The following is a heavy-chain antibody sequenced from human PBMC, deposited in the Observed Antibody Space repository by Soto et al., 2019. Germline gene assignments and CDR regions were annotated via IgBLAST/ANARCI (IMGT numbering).Heavy chain of an antibody. J-gene: IGHJ4*02. CDR1: GFTFDTYA. Sequence: GGSLRLSCVASGFTFDTYALNWVRQAPGKGLEWVSSVRDSGANTYYADSVKGRFTISRDNSRNTLYLQMNSLRGNDTALYYCARSRRTYGDYYDLWGQGTVVTVSS. CDR2: VRDSGANT. V-gene: IGHV3-23*01. D-gene: IGHD4-17*01. CDR3: ARSRRTYGDYYDL.